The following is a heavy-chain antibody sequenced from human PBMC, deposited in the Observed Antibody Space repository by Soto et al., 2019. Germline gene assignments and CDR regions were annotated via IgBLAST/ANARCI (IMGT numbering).Heavy chain of an antibody. J-gene: IGHJ6*03. V-gene: IGHV1-18*01. CDR1: GYTFTSYG. CDR3: ARGPYCSGGSCYHNKYYYYMDV. D-gene: IGHD2-15*01. CDR2: ISAYNGNT. Sequence: QVQLVQSGAEVKKPGASVKVSCKASGYTFTSYGISWVRQAPGQGLEWMGWISAYNGNTNYAQKLQGRVTMTTDTSTSTAYIELRSLRSDDTAVYYCARGPYCSGGSCYHNKYYYYMDVWGKGTTVTVSS.